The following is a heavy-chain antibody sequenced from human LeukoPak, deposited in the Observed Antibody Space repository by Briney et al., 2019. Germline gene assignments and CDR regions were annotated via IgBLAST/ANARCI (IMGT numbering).Heavy chain of an antibody. J-gene: IGHJ4*02. D-gene: IGHD2-2*03. CDR3: ASGYCSSTSCYGVPGY. Sequence: GEALKISCRASGYKLTSYWIGRVRQVPGRGLGGVGIIPPGDSNTRYSPSCQGQVTISADKSISTAYLQWSSLKASDTAMYYCASGYCSSTSCYGVPGYWGQGTLVTVSS. CDR1: GYKLTSYW. CDR2: IPPGDSNT. V-gene: IGHV5-51*01.